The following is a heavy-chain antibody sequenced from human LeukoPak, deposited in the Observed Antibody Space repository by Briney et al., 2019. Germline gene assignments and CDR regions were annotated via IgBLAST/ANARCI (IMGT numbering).Heavy chain of an antibody. CDR1: GGSISSYY. Sequence: PSETLSLTCTVSGGSISSYYWSWIRQPPGKGLEWIGYIYYSGSTNYNPSLKSRVTISVDTSKNQFSLKLSYMTAADTAVYYCARGYYYGTGSYPWFDAWGQGTLVTVSS. J-gene: IGHJ5*02. D-gene: IGHD3-10*01. V-gene: IGHV4-59*08. CDR2: IYYSGST. CDR3: ARGYYYGTGSYPWFDA.